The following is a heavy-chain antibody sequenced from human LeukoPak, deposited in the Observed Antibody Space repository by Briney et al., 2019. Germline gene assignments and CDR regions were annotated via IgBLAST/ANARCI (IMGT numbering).Heavy chain of an antibody. Sequence: SVKVSCKASGGTFSSYNISWVRQAPGQGLEWMGRIIPILGIANYAQKFQGRVTITADKSTSTAYMELSSLRSEDTAVYYCARVTSVGYMFDYWGQGTLVTVSS. CDR3: ARVTSVGYMFDY. V-gene: IGHV1-69*02. CDR2: IIPILGIA. J-gene: IGHJ4*02. D-gene: IGHD2-2*02. CDR1: GGTFSSYN.